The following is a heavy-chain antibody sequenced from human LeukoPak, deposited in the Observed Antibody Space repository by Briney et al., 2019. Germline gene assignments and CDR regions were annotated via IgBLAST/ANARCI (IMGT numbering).Heavy chain of an antibody. CDR1: GYSFTSYW. Sequence: GESLKISCKGSGYSFTSYWIGWVRQMPGKGLEWMGIIYPGDSDTTYSPSFQGQVTISADKSISTAYLQWSSLKASDTAMYYCARAKLGINRNRDAFDIWGQGTMVTVSS. D-gene: IGHD7-27*01. V-gene: IGHV5-51*01. J-gene: IGHJ3*02. CDR3: ARAKLGINRNRDAFDI. CDR2: IYPGDSDT.